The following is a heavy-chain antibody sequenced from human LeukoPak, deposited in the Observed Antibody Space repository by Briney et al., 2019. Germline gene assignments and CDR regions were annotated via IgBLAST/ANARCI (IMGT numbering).Heavy chain of an antibody. CDR3: ARAYSSSWPDAFDI. V-gene: IGHV3-11*04. Sequence: GGSLRLSCAASGFTFSDYYMSWIRQAPGKGLEWVSYISSSGSTIYYADSVKGRFTISRDNAKNSLYLQMNSPRAEDTAVYYCARAYSSSWPDAFDIWGQGTMVTVSS. J-gene: IGHJ3*02. CDR1: GFTFSDYY. D-gene: IGHD6-13*01. CDR2: ISSSGSTI.